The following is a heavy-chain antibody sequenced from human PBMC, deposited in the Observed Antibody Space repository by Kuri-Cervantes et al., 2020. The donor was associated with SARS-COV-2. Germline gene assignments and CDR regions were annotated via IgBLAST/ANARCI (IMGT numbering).Heavy chain of an antibody. CDR2: ISGSGGST. CDR1: GFTFNSYA. Sequence: GESLKISCAASGFTFNSYAMSWVRQAPGKGLEWVSAISGSGGSTYYADSVKGRFTISRDNSKNTLYLQMNSLRAEDTAVYYCAKLMVGFRGYYEDFDYWGQGTLVTVSS. V-gene: IGHV3-23*01. D-gene: IGHD3-3*01. CDR3: AKLMVGFRGYYEDFDY. J-gene: IGHJ4*02.